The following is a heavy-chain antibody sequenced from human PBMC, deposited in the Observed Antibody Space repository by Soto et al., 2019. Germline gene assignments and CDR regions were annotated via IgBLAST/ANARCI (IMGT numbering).Heavy chain of an antibody. CDR1: GYTFTGYF. D-gene: IGHD5-12*01. V-gene: IGHV1-2*02. Sequence: ASVKVSCKASGYTFTGYFIHWVRQAPGQGLEWMGWINPNSGASNYAQRFQGRVTMTRDTSISTAFMELNRLTYDDMAVYFCAGHGALTLPGGYYVDYWAPGTLVTVSS. J-gene: IGHJ4*02. CDR2: INPNSGAS. CDR3: AGHGALTLPGGYYVDY.